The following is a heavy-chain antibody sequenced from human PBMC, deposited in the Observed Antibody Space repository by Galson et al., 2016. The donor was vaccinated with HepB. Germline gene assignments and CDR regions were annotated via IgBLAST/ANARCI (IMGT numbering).Heavy chain of an antibody. V-gene: IGHV4-4*02. D-gene: IGHD1-14*01. J-gene: IGHJ6*02. CDR1: GGSISTNSW. CDR2: IYHSGDT. CDR3: AIIYRPRRNPRFGMDV. Sequence: ETLSLTCAVSGGSISTNSWWHWVRQSPGTGLEWIGEIYHSGDTNYNPSLNSRVTISVDTSKKQGSLKLTSVSAADTAVYYCAIIYRPRRNPRFGMDVWGQGTTVTVSS.